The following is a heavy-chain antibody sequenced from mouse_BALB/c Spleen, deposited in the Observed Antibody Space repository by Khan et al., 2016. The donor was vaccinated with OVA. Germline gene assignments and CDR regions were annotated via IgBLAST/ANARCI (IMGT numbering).Heavy chain of an antibody. Sequence: EVQLQESGPGLVKPSQSLSLTCTVTGYSITSNYAWNWIRQFPGNKMEWMGYISYSDSTSYNPYLKSRISITRDTSQNQFFLQLNSVTTEDTATYYYARGNYYGYYFDYWGQGTTLTVSS. D-gene: IGHD1-1*01. CDR2: ISYSDST. CDR1: GYSITSNYA. V-gene: IGHV3-2*02. J-gene: IGHJ2*01. CDR3: ARGNYYGYYFDY.